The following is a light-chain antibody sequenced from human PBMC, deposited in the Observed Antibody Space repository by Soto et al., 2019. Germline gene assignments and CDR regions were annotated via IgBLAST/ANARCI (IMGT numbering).Light chain of an antibody. CDR1: QSVSSSY. V-gene: IGKV3-20*01. J-gene: IGKJ1*01. Sequence: EIVLTQSPATLSLSPVERATLSCRASQSVSSSYLTWYQQKPGQAPRLLIYGASSRATGIPDRFSGSGSGTDFTLTISRLEPEDFAVYYCQQYGSSRGTFGQGTKVDIK. CDR2: GAS. CDR3: QQYGSSRGT.